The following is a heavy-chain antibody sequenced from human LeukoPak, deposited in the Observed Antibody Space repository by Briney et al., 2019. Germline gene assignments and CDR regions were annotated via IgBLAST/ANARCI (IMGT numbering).Heavy chain of an antibody. D-gene: IGHD5/OR15-5a*01. J-gene: IGHJ6*03. CDR2: IIPIFGTA. Sequence: SVKVSCKASGYTFTSYGISWVRQAPGQGLEWMGRIIPIFGTANYAQKFQGRVTITTDESTSTAYMELSSLRSEDTAVYYCARAAVLYDGYMDVWGKGTTVTVSS. CDR1: GYTFTSYG. V-gene: IGHV1-69*05. CDR3: ARAAVLYDGYMDV.